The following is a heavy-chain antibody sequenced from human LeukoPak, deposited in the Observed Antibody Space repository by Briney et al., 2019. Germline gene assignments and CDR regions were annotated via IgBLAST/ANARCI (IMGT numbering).Heavy chain of an antibody. D-gene: IGHD2-15*01. CDR2: INPNSGGT. J-gene: IGHJ5*02. CDR1: GYTFTGYY. CDR3: ASQCSGGGCYLDWFDP. V-gene: IGHV1-2*06. Sequence: ASVKVSCKASGYTFTGYYMHWVRQAPGQGLEWMGRINPNSGGTNYAQKFQGRVTMTRDTSISTAYMELSRLRSDDTAVYYCASQCSGGGCYLDWFDPWGQGTLVTVSS.